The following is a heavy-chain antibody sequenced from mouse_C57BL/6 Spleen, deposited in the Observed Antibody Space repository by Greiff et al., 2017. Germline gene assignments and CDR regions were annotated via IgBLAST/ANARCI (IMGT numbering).Heavy chain of an antibody. D-gene: IGHD3-2*02. CDR2: INPNNGGT. CDR1: GYTFTDYY. J-gene: IGHJ3*01. CDR3: ALDSSGSSCFAY. V-gene: IGHV1-26*01. Sequence: EVQLKQSGPVLVKPGASVKISCKASGYTFTDYYMHWVKQSHGKSLEWIGDINPNNGGTSYNQKFKGKATLTVAKSASTAYMELRSLTSEDSAVYDRALDSSGSSCFAYWGQGTLVTVSA.